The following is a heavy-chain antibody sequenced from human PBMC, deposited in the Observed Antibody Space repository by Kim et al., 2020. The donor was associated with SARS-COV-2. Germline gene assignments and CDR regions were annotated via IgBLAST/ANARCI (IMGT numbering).Heavy chain of an antibody. D-gene: IGHD3-3*01. CDR3: ARDAKGVTIFDL. Sequence: GGSLRLSCEASGFIFSHYAIHWVRQAPGKGPEWVAVISKDGYASYYATSVKGRLTISRDNSNNMLYLQMNSLRDEDTAMYYCARDAKGVTIFDLWGRGTLVTVSS. CDR1: GFIFSHYA. V-gene: IGHV3-30-3*01. J-gene: IGHJ2*01. CDR2: ISKDGYAS.